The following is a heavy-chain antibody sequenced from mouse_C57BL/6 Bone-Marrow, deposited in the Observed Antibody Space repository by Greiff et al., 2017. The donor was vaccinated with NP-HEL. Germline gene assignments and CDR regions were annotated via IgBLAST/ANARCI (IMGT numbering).Heavy chain of an antibody. CDR3: ARDAEYGSSYWYFDV. J-gene: IGHJ1*03. CDR1: GFTFSDFY. D-gene: IGHD1-1*01. Sequence: EVQGVESGGGLVQSGRSLRLSCATSGFTFSDFYMEWVRQAPGKGLEWIAASRNKANDYTTEYSASVKGRFIVSRDTSQSILYLQMNALRAEDTAIYYCARDAEYGSSYWYFDVWGTGTTVTVSS. CDR2: SRNKANDYTT. V-gene: IGHV7-1*01.